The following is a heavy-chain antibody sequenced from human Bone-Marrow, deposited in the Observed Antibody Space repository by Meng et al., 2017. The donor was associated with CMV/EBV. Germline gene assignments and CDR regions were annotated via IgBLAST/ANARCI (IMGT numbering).Heavy chain of an antibody. D-gene: IGHD6-6*01. Sequence: ASVKVSCKASGGTFSSYDINWVRQATGQGLEWMGWMNPNSGNTGYAQKFQGRVTITTDESTSTAYMELSSLRSEDTAVYYCARSGIAARYNWFDPWGQGTLVTVSS. V-gene: IGHV1-8*03. CDR1: GGTFSSYD. CDR3: ARSGIAARYNWFDP. J-gene: IGHJ5*02. CDR2: MNPNSGNT.